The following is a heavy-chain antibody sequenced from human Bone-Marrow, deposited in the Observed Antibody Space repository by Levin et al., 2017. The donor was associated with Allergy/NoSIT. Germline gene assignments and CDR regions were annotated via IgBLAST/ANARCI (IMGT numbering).Heavy chain of an antibody. J-gene: IGHJ3*02. CDR2: IYASGFT. CDR3: ARGDSSFLSDAFDI. V-gene: IGHV4-61*02. D-gene: IGHD3-16*01. CDR1: GDSISSGAYY. Sequence: SETLSLTCTVSGDSISSGAYYWNWIRQPAGKGLEWIGRIYASGFTHYIPSLKSRVTISLDTSKNQFSLKLNSVTAADTAVYYCARGDSSFLSDAFDIWGQGIMVTVSS.